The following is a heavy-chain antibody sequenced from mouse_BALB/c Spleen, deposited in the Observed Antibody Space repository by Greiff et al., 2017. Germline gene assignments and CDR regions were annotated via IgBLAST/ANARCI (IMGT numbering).Heavy chain of an antibody. J-gene: IGHJ2*01. Sequence: VQLQESGAELVRPGVSVKISCKGSGYTFTDYAMHWVKQSHAKSLEWMGVISTYYGDASYNQKFKGKATMTVDKSSSTAYMELARLTSEDSAIYYCARGDMNYWGQGTTLTVSS. V-gene: IGHV1S137*01. CDR2: ISTYYGDA. CDR3: ARGDMNY. D-gene: IGHD3-3*01. CDR1: GYTFTDYA.